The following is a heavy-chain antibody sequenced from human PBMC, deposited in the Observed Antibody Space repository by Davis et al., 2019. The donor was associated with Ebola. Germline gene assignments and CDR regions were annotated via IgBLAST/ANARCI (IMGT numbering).Heavy chain of an antibody. CDR1: GDSVSRTSGA. CDR2: IYYNSKWNN. J-gene: IGHJ4*02. CDR3: ARFDWGSRTPDC. V-gene: IGHV6-1*01. Sequence: LRLSCAISGDSVSRTSGAWNWIRQSPSRGLEWLGRIYYNSKWNNDYAVSVKSRITINPDTSKNQFSLQLNSVTPEDTAVYYCARFDWGSRTPDCWGQGTLVTVSS. D-gene: IGHD7-27*01.